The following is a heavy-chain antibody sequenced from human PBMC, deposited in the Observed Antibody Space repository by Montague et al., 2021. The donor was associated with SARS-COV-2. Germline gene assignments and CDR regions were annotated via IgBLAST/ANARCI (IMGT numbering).Heavy chain of an antibody. D-gene: IGHD3-22*01. Sequence: SETLSLTCTVSGGSISSSSYYWGWIRQPPGKGLEWIGSIYYSGNTYYNPSLKSRVTISVDTSKNQFSLKLCSVTAADTAVYYCARFSTSYYYDSKAAPATPDAFDIWGQGTMVTVSS. CDR1: GGSISSSSYY. J-gene: IGHJ3*02. CDR2: IYYSGNT. CDR3: ARFSTSYYYDSKAAPATPDAFDI. V-gene: IGHV4-39*01.